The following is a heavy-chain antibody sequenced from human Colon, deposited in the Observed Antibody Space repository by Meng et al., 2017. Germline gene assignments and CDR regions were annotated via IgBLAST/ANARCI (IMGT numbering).Heavy chain of an antibody. CDR3: ARDLFLSGLRLAFDY. V-gene: IGHV3-7*01. D-gene: IGHD4-17*01. Sequence: GESLKNSCVTSGFTFSTSWMSWVRQAPGVGLEVVANIKQDGSEKSYVDSVRGRFTISRDNAKNSLYLQMNSLRAEDTAVYYCARDLFLSGLRLAFDYWGQGTPVTVSS. CDR1: GFTFSTSW. CDR2: IKQDGSEK. J-gene: IGHJ4*02.